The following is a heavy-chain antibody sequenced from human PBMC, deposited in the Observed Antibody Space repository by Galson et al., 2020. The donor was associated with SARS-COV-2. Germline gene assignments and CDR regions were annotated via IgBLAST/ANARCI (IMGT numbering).Heavy chain of an antibody. J-gene: IGHJ5*02. CDR3: AKARVPAAVKWFDP. V-gene: IGHV3-23*01. D-gene: IGHD2-2*01. CDR2: ITTSGTST. Sequence: TGGSLRLSCAASGFTFSSYAMSWVRQAPGRGLESVSTITTSGTSTYYADSVKGRFTISRDNSKNTLYLQMNSLRAEDTAVYYCAKARVPAAVKWFDPWGQGTLVTVSS. CDR1: GFTFSSYA.